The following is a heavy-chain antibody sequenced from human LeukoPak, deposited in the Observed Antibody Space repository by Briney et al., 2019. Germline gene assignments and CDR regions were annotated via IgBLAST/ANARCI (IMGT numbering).Heavy chain of an antibody. CDR3: ARAPPYSSTWPLDY. D-gene: IGHD6-13*01. J-gene: IGHJ4*02. CDR2: IYSGGGT. CDR1: GFSVRSNY. V-gene: IGHV3-53*01. Sequence: GGSLRLSYAASGFSVRSNYLSWVRQAPGKGLEWVSVIYSGGGTYYADSVKGRFTISRDSSKNTLYLQMHSLRAEDTAVYYCARAPPYSSTWPLDYWGQGTLVTVSS.